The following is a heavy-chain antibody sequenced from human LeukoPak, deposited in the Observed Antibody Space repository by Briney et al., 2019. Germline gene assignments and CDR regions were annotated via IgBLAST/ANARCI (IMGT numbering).Heavy chain of an antibody. D-gene: IGHD3-22*01. J-gene: IGHJ4*02. CDR2: IWYDGSNK. V-gene: IGHV3-33*01. CDR1: GFTFSNYG. Sequence: GGSLRLSCAASGFTFSNYGMYWVRQAPGKGLEWVAGIWYDGSNKYYADSVKGRFTISRDNSNNTLYPQMNSLRAEDTAVFYCVREGYYYDSSGYSYYFDYWGQGTLVTVSS. CDR3: VREGYYYDSSGYSYYFDY.